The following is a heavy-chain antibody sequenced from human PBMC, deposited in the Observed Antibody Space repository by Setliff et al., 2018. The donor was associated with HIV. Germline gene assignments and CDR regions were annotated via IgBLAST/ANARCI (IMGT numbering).Heavy chain of an antibody. J-gene: IGHJ3*02. CDR3: ARGESTIFGRI. D-gene: IGHD3-3*01. V-gene: IGHV1-69*10. CDR2: IIPILGIA. CDR1: GYTFTGYY. Sequence: SVKVSCKASGYTFTGYYMHWVRQAPGQGLEWMGGIIPILGIANYAQKFQGRVTITADKSTSTAYMELSSLRSEDTAVYYCARGESTIFGRIWGQGTMVTVSS.